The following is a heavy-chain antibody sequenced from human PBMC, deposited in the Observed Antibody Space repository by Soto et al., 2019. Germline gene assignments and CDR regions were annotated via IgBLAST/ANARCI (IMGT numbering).Heavy chain of an antibody. V-gene: IGHV2-5*02. J-gene: IGHJ4*02. CDR1: GFSLSTSGVG. CDR3: ARGDFCSGGSCYPNYFDY. D-gene: IGHD2-15*01. Sequence: QITLKESGPTLVKPTQTLTLTCTFSGFSLSTSGVGVGWIRQPPGKALEWLALIYWDDDKRYSPSLKSRLTITKDTSKNQVVLTTTNMDPVDTATYYWARGDFCSGGSCYPNYFDYWGQGTLVTVSS. CDR2: IYWDDDK.